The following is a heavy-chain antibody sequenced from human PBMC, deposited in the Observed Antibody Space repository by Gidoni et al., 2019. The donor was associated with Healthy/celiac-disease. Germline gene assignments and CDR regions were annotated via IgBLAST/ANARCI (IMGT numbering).Heavy chain of an antibody. CDR3: ARDSGEGWFDP. J-gene: IGHJ5*02. CDR1: GYTFTSYY. D-gene: IGHD7-27*01. Sequence: QVQLVQSGAEVKKPGASVKVSCTASGYTFTSYYMHWVRQSPVQGLECMGIINPSGGSTSYAQKFQGRVTMTRDTSTSTVYMELSSLRSEDTAVYYCARDSGEGWFDPWGQGTLVTVSS. CDR2: INPSGGST. V-gene: IGHV1-46*03.